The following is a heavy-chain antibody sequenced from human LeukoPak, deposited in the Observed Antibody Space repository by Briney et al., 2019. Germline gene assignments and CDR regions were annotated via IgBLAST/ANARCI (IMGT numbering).Heavy chain of an antibody. CDR1: GGSISSGSYY. CDR2: IYTSGST. D-gene: IGHD3-22*01. J-gene: IGHJ4*02. V-gene: IGHV4-61*02. Sequence: SQTLSLTCTVSGGSISSGSYYWSRIRRPAGKGLEWIGRIYTSGSTNYNPSLKSRVTISVDTSKNQFSLKLSSVTAADTAVYYCASASYYYDSSGYPPHFDYWGQGTLVTVSS. CDR3: ASASYYYDSSGYPPHFDY.